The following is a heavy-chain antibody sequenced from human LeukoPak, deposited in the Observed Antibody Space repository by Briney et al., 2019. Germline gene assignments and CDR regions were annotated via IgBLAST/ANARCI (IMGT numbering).Heavy chain of an antibody. V-gene: IGHV3-9*03. J-gene: IGHJ4*02. Sequence: GGSLRLSCAASGFTFDDYAMHWVRQAPGKGLEWVSGISWNSGSIGYADSVKGRFTISRDNAKNSLYLQMNSLRAEDMALYYCAKDISSRIGGELEFDYWGQGTLVTVSS. CDR2: ISWNSGSI. D-gene: IGHD3-10*01. CDR3: AKDISSRIGGELEFDY. CDR1: GFTFDDYA.